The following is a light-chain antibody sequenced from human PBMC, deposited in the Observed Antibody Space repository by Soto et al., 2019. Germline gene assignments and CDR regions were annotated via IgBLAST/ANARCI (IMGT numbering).Light chain of an antibody. Sequence: DIQMTQSPSALSASVGDRVTITCRASQTISDWLAWYQQKPGKAPNLLIYKASTLDSGVPSRFSGSGAGTEFTLTISNLQTDDFATYYCLQYDATWSFGHQYDSLWTFGQGTKVDI. CDR3: LQYDATWSFGHQYDSLWT. CDR2: KAS. V-gene: IGKV1-5*03. CDR1: QTISDW. J-gene: IGKJ1*01.